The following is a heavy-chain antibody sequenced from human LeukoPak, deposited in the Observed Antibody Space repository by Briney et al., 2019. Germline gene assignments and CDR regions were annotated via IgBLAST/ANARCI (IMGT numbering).Heavy chain of an antibody. D-gene: IGHD3-22*01. J-gene: IGHJ4*02. V-gene: IGHV4-38-2*02. CDR1: DYSISSGYY. CDR2: IYHSGST. Sequence: SEALSLTCAVADYSISSGYYWGWIRQPPGKGLEWIGSIYHSGSTYYNSSLKSRVTISVDTSKNQFSLKLSYVTAADTAVYYCAREWGYDYFFDYWGQGTLVTVSS. CDR3: AREWGYDYFFDY.